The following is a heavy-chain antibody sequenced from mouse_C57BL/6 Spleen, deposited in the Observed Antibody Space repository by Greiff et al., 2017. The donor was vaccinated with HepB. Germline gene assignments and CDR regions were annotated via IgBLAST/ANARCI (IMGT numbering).Heavy chain of an antibody. Sequence: EVQLQQSGPELVKPGASVKISCKASGYTFTDYYMYWVKQSHGKSLEWIGDINPNNGGTSYNQKFKGKATLTVDKSSSTAYMELRSLTSEDSAVYYCARDYPLYFDYWGQGTTLTVSS. D-gene: IGHD2-4*01. CDR2: INPNNGGT. J-gene: IGHJ2*01. V-gene: IGHV1-26*01. CDR3: ARDYPLYFDY. CDR1: GYTFTDYY.